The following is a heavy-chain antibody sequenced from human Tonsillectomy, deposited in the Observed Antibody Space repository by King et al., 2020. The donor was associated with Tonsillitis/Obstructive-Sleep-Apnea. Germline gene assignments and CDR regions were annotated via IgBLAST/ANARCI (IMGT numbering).Heavy chain of an antibody. CDR1: GFTFSSYA. Sequence: VQLVESGGGVVQPGRSLRLSCAASGFTFSSYAMHWVRQAPGKGLEWVAVISYDGSNKYYADFVKGRFTISRDNSKNTMYLQMNSLRAEDTAVYYCARGPQWAGYYYYLHYMDVWGKGTAVTVSS. CDR3: ARGPQWAGYYYYLHYMDV. V-gene: IGHV3-30*04. CDR2: ISYDGSNK. D-gene: IGHD5-12*01. J-gene: IGHJ6*03.